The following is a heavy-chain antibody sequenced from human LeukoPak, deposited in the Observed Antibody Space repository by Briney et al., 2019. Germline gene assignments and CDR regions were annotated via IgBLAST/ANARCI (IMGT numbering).Heavy chain of an antibody. CDR3: AIPPLSGTGSSRPLAGVDV. CDR1: GFTFSIYS. CDR2: IGRFSDSPP. Sequence: GGSLTLSCAASGFTFSIYSMNWVGQAPGKGWVGFSYIGRFSDSPPHYADSVKGRFTISRDNAKNSLYLQMNSLSAEDTAVYYCAIPPLSGTGSSRPLAGVDVWGQGTTVTVSS. J-gene: IGHJ6*02. D-gene: IGHD3-10*01. V-gene: IGHV3-48*04.